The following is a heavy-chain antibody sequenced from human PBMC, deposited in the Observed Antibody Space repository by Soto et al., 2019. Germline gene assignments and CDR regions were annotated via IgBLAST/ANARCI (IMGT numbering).Heavy chain of an antibody. CDR1: GFTFSSYA. J-gene: IGHJ4*02. Sequence: EVPLLESGGGLVQPGGSLRLSCAASGFTFSSYAMSWVRQAPGKGLEWVSAISGSGASTYYADSVKGRFPISRDNSKNALNLQMNSLRAEDTAVYYCAHFYWFIDYWGQGTLVTVSS. CDR2: ISGSGAST. D-gene: IGHD3-9*01. V-gene: IGHV3-23*01. CDR3: AHFYWFIDY.